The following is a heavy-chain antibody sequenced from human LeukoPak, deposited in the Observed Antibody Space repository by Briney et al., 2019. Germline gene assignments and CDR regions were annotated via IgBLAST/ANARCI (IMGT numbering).Heavy chain of an antibody. Sequence: ASVKVSCKASGGTFSSYAISWVRQAPGQGLEWMGRIIPILGIANYAQKFQGRVTITADKSTSTAYMELSSLRSEDTAVYYCASRPLNGDYVPHWGQGTLVTVSS. CDR3: ASRPLNGDYVPH. D-gene: IGHD4-17*01. J-gene: IGHJ4*02. CDR1: GGTFSSYA. V-gene: IGHV1-69*04. CDR2: IIPILGIA.